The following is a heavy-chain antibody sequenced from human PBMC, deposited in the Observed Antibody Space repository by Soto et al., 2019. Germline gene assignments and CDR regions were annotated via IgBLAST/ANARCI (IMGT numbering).Heavy chain of an antibody. Sequence: ASVKVSCKTSGYTFNTYGINWVRQAPGQGLELMGWISAYDGKTTYAEKFQGRVTLTTDTSNSVAYLQMSSLKTEDSAVYYCTTAESPAVSYFFDYWGQGTLVTVSS. CDR2: ISAYDGKT. J-gene: IGHJ4*02. V-gene: IGHV1-18*01. CDR3: TTAESPAVSYFFDY. CDR1: GYTFNTYG. D-gene: IGHD3-16*02.